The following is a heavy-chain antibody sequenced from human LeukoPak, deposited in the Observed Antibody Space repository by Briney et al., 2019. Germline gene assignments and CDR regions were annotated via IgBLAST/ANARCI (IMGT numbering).Heavy chain of an antibody. Sequence: GGSLRLSCAASGFTFSSYAMSWVRQAPGKGLKWVSAISGSGGSTYYADFVKGRFTISRDNSKNTLYLQMNSLRAEDTAVYYCAKDRPPYYYDSSGYSDYWGQGTLVTVSS. J-gene: IGHJ4*02. CDR1: GFTFSSYA. D-gene: IGHD3-22*01. CDR2: ISGSGGST. CDR3: AKDRPPYYYDSSGYSDY. V-gene: IGHV3-23*01.